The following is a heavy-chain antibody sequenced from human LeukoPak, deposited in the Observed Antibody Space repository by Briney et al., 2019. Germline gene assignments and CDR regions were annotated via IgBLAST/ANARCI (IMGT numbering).Heavy chain of an antibody. V-gene: IGHV4-30-4*08. J-gene: IGHJ4*02. CDR2: IYYSGST. D-gene: IGHD2-2*02. Sequence: SETLSLTCTVSGGSISSGDYDWSWIRQPPGKGLEWIGNIYYSGSTYYDPSLKSRVTISVDTSKNQFSLKLSSVTAADTAVYYCARARVEDIVVVPAAIYFGYWGQGTLVTVSS. CDR3: ARARVEDIVVVPAAIYFGY. CDR1: GGSISSGDYD.